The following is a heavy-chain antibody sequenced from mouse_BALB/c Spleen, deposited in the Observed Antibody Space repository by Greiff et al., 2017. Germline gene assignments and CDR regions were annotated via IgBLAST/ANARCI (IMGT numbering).Heavy chain of an antibody. CDR2: ISYDGSN. J-gene: IGHJ4*01. D-gene: IGHD1-2*01. V-gene: IGHV3-6*02. Sequence: EVQLQQSGPGLVKPSQSLSLTCSVTGYSITSGYYWNWIRQFPGNKLEWMGYISYDGSNNYNPSLKNRISITRDTSKNQFFLKLNSVTTEDTATYYCARAGTTATGYAMDYWGQGTSVTVSS. CDR1: GYSITSGYY. CDR3: ARAGTTATGYAMDY.